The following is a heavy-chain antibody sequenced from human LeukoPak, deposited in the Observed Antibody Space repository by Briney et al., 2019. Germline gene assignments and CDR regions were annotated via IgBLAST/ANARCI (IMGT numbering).Heavy chain of an antibody. CDR1: GYTFTSYG. D-gene: IGHD3-16*02. V-gene: IGHV1-18*01. Sequence: GASVKGSCQASGYTFTSYGISWVGQAPGQGLEWMGWISAYNGNTNYAQKLQGRVTMTTDTSTSTAYMELRSLRSDDTAVYYCARVVGYDYVWGSYRSIGDYWGQGTLVTVSS. CDR2: ISAYNGNT. J-gene: IGHJ4*02. CDR3: ARVVGYDYVWGSYRSIGDY.